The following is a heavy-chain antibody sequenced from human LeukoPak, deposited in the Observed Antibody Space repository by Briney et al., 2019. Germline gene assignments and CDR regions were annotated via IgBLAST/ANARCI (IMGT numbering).Heavy chain of an antibody. J-gene: IGHJ6*02. V-gene: IGHV1-18*01. CDR1: GYTFMSHG. CDR3: ARDLDIVVVAAALRHYGLDV. CDR2: ISAYNGNT. D-gene: IGHD2-15*01. Sequence: ASVKVSCKAYGYTFMSHGISWVRQAPGQGLEWMGWISAYNGNTNYAQKLQGRVTMTTDTSTSTAYMELRSLRSDGTAVYYCARDLDIVVVAAALRHYGLDVWGQGTTVTVSS.